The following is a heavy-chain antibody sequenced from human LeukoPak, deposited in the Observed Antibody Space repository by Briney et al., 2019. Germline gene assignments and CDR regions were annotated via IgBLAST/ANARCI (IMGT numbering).Heavy chain of an antibody. CDR3: ARHGGTRITLVEVYYFDY. CDR2: IYYTGGT. Sequence: SETLSLICSVSGGSITSSSYYWAWIRQTPERGLEWIVSIYYTGGTYYSPSLKSRVTISVDTSKNQFSLKPSSVTAADTAVYYCARHGGTRITLVEVYYFDYWGQGTLVTVSS. V-gene: IGHV4-39*01. D-gene: IGHD4-11*01. CDR1: GGSITSSSYY. J-gene: IGHJ4*02.